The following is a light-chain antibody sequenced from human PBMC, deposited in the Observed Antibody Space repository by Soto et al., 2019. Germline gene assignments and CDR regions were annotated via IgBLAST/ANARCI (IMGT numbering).Light chain of an antibody. CDR1: QSLLHSNGYNY. Sequence: DMGMTQSPLSLPVTPGEPASISCRSSQSLLHSNGYNYLDWYLQKPGQSPQLLIYLGSNRASGVPDRFSGSGSGTDFTLKISRVEAEDVGVYYCMQALQTRTFGQGTKVEIK. J-gene: IGKJ1*01. CDR2: LGS. V-gene: IGKV2-28*01. CDR3: MQALQTRT.